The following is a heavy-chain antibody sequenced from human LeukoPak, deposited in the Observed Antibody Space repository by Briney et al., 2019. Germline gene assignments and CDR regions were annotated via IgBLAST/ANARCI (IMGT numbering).Heavy chain of an antibody. CDR2: IRSKAYGGTT. CDR1: GFTFSSYA. CDR3: TRAAGT. J-gene: IGHJ5*02. V-gene: IGHV3-49*04. Sequence: GGSLRLSCAASGFTFSSYAMSWVRQAPGKGLEWVGFIRSKAYGGTTEYAASVKGRFTISRDDSKSIAYLQMNSLKTEDTAVYYCTRAAGTWGQGTLVTVSS. D-gene: IGHD6-13*01.